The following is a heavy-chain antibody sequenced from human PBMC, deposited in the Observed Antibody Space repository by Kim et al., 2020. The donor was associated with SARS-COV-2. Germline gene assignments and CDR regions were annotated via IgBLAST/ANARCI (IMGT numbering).Heavy chain of an antibody. D-gene: IGHD6-19*01. Sequence: PSIKSRVTISVDTSKNQFSLKLSSVTAADTAVYYCARHEGSSGWYGFWVYWGQGTLVTVSS. J-gene: IGHJ4*02. CDR3: ARHEGSSGWYGFWVY. V-gene: IGHV4-39*01.